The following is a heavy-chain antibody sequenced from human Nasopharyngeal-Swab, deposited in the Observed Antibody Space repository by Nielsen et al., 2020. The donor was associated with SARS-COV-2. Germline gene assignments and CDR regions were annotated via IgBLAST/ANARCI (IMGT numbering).Heavy chain of an antibody. CDR2: ISGSGGST. CDR3: ARDYCSSTSCYDY. J-gene: IGHJ4*02. D-gene: IGHD2-2*01. V-gene: IGHV3-21*01. Sequence: GGSLRLSCAASEFTFSNFAMTWVRQAPGKGLQWVSSISGSGGSTYYADSVKGRFTISRDNAKNSLYLQMNSLRAEDTAVYYCARDYCSSTSCYDYWGQGTLVTVSS. CDR1: EFTFSNFA.